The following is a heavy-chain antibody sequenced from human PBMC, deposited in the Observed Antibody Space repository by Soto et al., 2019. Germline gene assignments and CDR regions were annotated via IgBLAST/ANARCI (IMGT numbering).Heavy chain of an antibody. Sequence: DVQLVESGGGVVRPGGSLRLSCVGSGFIFEDYGMNWVRQSPGKGLEWLSFINWSGESTVYGDSVRGRFTISRDNAKNSLYLQMNSLRAEDTDLYYCARNRRGGGYSFDYWGQGSLVTVSS. V-gene: IGHV3-20*04. CDR1: GFIFEDYG. CDR2: INWSGEST. J-gene: IGHJ4*02. CDR3: ARNRRGGGYSFDY.